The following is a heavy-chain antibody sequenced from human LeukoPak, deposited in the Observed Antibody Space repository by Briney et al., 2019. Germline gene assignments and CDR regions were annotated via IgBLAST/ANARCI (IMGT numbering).Heavy chain of an antibody. CDR2: IYTSGGT. CDR3: ATRDYKGDY. V-gene: IGHV3-53*01. CDR1: GFIVSSNY. D-gene: IGHD4-11*01. Sequence: GGSLRPSCAASGFIVSSNYMTWVRQAPGKGLEWVSTIYTSGGTYYADSVKGRFIISRDNSKNTLFLQMNNLRAGDTAFYYCATRDYKGDYWGQGTLVTVSS. J-gene: IGHJ4*02.